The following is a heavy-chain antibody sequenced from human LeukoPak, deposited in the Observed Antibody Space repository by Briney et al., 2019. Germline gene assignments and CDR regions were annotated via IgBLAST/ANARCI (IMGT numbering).Heavy chain of an antibody. J-gene: IGHJ4*02. CDR2: INPSGGST. D-gene: IGHD5-24*01. CDR3: ARPRDGYNYFDY. Sequence: RASVNVSCTASGYTFTSYYMHWVRQAPGQGLEWMGIINPSGGSTSYAQKFQGRVTMTRDTSTSTVYMELSSLRSEDTAVYYCARPRDGYNYFDYWGQGILVTVSS. CDR1: GYTFTSYY. V-gene: IGHV1-46*01.